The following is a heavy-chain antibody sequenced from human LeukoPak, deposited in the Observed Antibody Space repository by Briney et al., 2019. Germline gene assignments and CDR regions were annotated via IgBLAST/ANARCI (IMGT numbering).Heavy chain of an antibody. V-gene: IGHV4-59*01. D-gene: IGHD3-10*01. CDR1: GGSISSYY. CDR2: IYYSGST. CDR3: ARDQRSYYGSGSRGYFYYYMDV. J-gene: IGHJ6*03. Sequence: SETLSLTCTVSGGSISSYYWSWIRQPPGKGLEWIGYIYYSGSTNYSPSLKSRVTISVDTSKNQFSLKLSSVTAADTAVYYCARDQRSYYGSGSRGYFYYYMDVWGKGTTVTVSS.